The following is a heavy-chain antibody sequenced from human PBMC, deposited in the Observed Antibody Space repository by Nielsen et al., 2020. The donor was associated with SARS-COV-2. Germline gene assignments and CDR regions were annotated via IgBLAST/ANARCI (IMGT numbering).Heavy chain of an antibody. Sequence: GGSLRLSCAASGFTFSSYSMNWVRQAPGKGLEWVSYISSSSSTIYYADSVKGRFTISRDNAKNSLYLQMNSLRAEDTAVYYCASVLQGYCSGGSCPDYWGQGTLVTVSS. CDR2: ISSSSSTI. D-gene: IGHD2-15*01. V-gene: IGHV3-48*04. CDR3: ASVLQGYCSGGSCPDY. J-gene: IGHJ4*02. CDR1: GFTFSSYS.